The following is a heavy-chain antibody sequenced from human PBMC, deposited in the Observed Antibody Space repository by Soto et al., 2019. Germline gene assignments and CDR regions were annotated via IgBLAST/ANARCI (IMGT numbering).Heavy chain of an antibody. Sequence: QVQLVQSGAEVKKPGASVKVSCKASGYTFTSYGITWVRQAPGQGLEWLGWINGYNGNTNYAKKLQGRVTMTTDTSTSTAYMELRSLRSDDTAVYYCARMGDVPYYYYGMDVWCQGTTVTVSS. D-gene: IGHD3-16*01. J-gene: IGHJ6*02. CDR3: ARMGDVPYYYYGMDV. CDR2: INGYNGNT. CDR1: GYTFTSYG. V-gene: IGHV1-18*01.